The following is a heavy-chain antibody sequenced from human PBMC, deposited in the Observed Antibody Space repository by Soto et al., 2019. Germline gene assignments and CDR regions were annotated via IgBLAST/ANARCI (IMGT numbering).Heavy chain of an antibody. CDR1: GYTFTSYG. CDR3: AREGEGILTGYYNLRIDAFDI. Sequence: ASVKVSCKASGYTFTSYGISWVRQAPGQGLEWMGWISAYNGNTNYAQKLQGRVTMTTDTSTSTAYMELRSLRSDDTAVYYCAREGEGILTGYYNLRIDAFDIWGQGTMVTVSS. CDR2: ISAYNGNT. V-gene: IGHV1-18*01. J-gene: IGHJ3*02. D-gene: IGHD3-9*01.